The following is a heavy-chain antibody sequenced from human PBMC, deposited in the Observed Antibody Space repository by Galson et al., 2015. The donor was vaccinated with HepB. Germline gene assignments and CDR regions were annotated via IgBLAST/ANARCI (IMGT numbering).Heavy chain of an antibody. J-gene: IGHJ6*03. V-gene: IGHV3-30*18. Sequence: SLRLSCAASGFTFSSYGMHWVRQAPGKGLEWVAVISYDGSNKYYADSVKGRFTISRDNSKNTLYLQMNSLRAEDTAVYYCAKAEPYCGGDCYSLPLWYYYYYMDVWGKGTTVTVSS. CDR3: AKAEPYCGGDCYSLPLWYYYYYMDV. D-gene: IGHD2-21*01. CDR1: GFTFSSYG. CDR2: ISYDGSNK.